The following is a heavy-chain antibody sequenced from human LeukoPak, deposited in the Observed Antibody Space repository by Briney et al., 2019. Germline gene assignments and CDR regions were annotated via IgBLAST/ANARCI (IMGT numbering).Heavy chain of an antibody. J-gene: IGHJ5*02. CDR3: ARDKGLVGPGWFDP. Sequence: PSETLSLTCTVSGGSISSYYWSWIRQPAGKGLEWIGRIYTSGSTNYNPSLKSRVTISVDTSKNQFSLKLSSVTAADTAVYYCARDKGLVGPGWFDPWSQGTLVTVSS. V-gene: IGHV4-4*07. CDR1: GGSISSYY. CDR2: IYTSGST. D-gene: IGHD3-10*01.